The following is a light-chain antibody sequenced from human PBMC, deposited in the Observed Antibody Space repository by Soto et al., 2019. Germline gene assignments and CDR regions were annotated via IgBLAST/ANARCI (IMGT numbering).Light chain of an antibody. J-gene: IGKJ2*03. CDR2: DAS. Sequence: EIVMTQSPATLSVSPGVRATLSCRASQRVSNNLAWYQQKPGQAPRLLMYDASTRATGIPARFSGTGSGMEFTLTISSLQSEDFAVYYCQQYNNWPLYSFGQGTRLEIK. CDR3: QQYNNWPLYS. CDR1: QRVSNN. V-gene: IGKV3-15*01.